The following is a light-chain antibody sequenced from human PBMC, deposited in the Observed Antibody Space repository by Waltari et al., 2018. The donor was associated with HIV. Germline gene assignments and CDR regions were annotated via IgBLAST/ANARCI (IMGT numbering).Light chain of an antibody. CDR1: NSDIGPYNF. V-gene: IGLV2-8*01. Sequence: QSALTQPPSASGSPGQSVTISCAGTNSDIGPYNFVYWYQHHPGKAPKLMISEVSRRPSGVPDRFSGSKSGNTASLTVSGLQAEDEAAYYCFSYAGNNYLLFGGGTKLTVL. CDR2: EVS. CDR3: FSYAGNNYLL. J-gene: IGLJ2*01.